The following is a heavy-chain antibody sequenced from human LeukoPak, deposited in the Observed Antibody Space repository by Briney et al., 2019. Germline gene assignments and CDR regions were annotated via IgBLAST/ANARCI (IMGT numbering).Heavy chain of an antibody. CDR2: ISGGSGST. CDR1: GFTFLTYA. Sequence: PGWSLRLSCAASGFTFLTYAMNWVRQAPGEGLEWVAGISGGSGSTYYADSVKGRFTVSRDNSKSTLYLQMNSLRAADTAVYYCAKGFSTYVYNWFDPWGQGTLVTVSS. V-gene: IGHV3-23*01. CDR3: AKGFSTYVYNWFDP. D-gene: IGHD3-16*01. J-gene: IGHJ5*02.